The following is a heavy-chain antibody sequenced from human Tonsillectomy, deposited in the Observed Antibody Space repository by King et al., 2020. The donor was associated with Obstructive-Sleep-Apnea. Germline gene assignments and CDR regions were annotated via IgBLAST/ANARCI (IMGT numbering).Heavy chain of an antibody. J-gene: IGHJ6*02. CDR3: AREVHEQLVYYYYGMDV. CDR1: GYTFTSYG. V-gene: IGHV1-18*04. CDR2: ISAYNGNT. D-gene: IGHD6-13*01. Sequence: QLVQSGAEVKKPGASVKVSCKASGYTFTSYGISWVRQAPGQGLEWMGWISAYNGNTNYAQKLQGRVTMTTDTSTSTAYMELRSLRSDDTAVYYCAREVHEQLVYYYYGMDVWGQGTTVTVSS.